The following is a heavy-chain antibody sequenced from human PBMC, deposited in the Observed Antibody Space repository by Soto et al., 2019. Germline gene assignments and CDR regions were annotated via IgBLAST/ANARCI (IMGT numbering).Heavy chain of an antibody. D-gene: IGHD3-16*01. CDR3: VKAKNLGCS. J-gene: IGHJ4*02. V-gene: IGHV3-48*01. CDR1: GFTFSTYA. CDR2: ISSSSGAI. Sequence: SLRLSCAASGFTFSTYAMNWVRQAPGKGLEWVSYISSSSGAIHYADSVQGRFTTSRDNGKNSLYLQMNSLRAEDTAVYYCVKAKNLGCSWGQETLVTVPS.